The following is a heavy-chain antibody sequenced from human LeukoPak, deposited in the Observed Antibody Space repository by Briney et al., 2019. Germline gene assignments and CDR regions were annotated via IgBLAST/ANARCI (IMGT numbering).Heavy chain of an antibody. J-gene: IGHJ4*02. V-gene: IGHV3-23*01. CDR2: ISGSGGST. CDR1: GSTFSSDA. D-gene: IGHD6-19*01. Sequence: PRGSLSLSCAASGSTFSSDAMSWVRQAPGKGLEWVSTISGSGGSTFYADSVKGRFTISRDNSKNTLYLQMNSLRAEDTAVYYCAKTRGPSSTVAGTSYYFDYWGQGTLVTVSS. CDR3: AKTRGPSSTVAGTSYYFDY.